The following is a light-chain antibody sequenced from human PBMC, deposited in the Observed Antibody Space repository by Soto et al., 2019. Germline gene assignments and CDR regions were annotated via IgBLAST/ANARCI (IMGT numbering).Light chain of an antibody. CDR2: DVS. V-gene: IGLV2-8*01. Sequence: QSALAQPPSASGSPGQSVTISCTGTSSDVGGYNFVSWYQHHPGKAPKVIIYDVSKRPSGVPNRFSGSKSGNTASLTVSGLQAEDEADYYCSSYAGSNIYVFGTGTKLTVL. CDR3: SSYAGSNIYV. CDR1: SSDVGGYNF. J-gene: IGLJ1*01.